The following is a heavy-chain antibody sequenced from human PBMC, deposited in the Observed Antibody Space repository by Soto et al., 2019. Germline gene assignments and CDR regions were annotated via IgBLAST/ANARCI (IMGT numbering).Heavy chain of an antibody. CDR1: GYTFTDHG. CDR3: AREAEGSYSPADF. V-gene: IGHV1-18*01. CDR2: VSSYNGNT. Sequence: SVKVSCKTSGYTFTDHGIDWVRQAPGQGPEWVGWVSSYNGNTNYAYNLKDRVIMTTDASTSTAYMELRGLRSDDTAVYYCAREAEGSYSPADFWGQGTPVTVSS. J-gene: IGHJ4*02. D-gene: IGHD3-10*01.